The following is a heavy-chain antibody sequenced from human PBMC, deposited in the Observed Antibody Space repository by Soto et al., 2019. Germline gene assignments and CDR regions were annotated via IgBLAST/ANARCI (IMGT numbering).Heavy chain of an antibody. CDR1: GFTFRTYA. V-gene: IGHV3-23*01. J-gene: IGHJ6*02. D-gene: IGHD3-10*01. Sequence: GGSLRLSCAASGFTFRTYAMSWVRQAPGKGLEWVSVISGSTGKTYYADSVKGRFTISRDNSKNTLSLQMNSLRGEDTAVYFCAKNRGSGSPYYYNMEVWGQGTMVTVPS. CDR2: ISGSTGKT. CDR3: AKNRGSGSPYYYNMEV.